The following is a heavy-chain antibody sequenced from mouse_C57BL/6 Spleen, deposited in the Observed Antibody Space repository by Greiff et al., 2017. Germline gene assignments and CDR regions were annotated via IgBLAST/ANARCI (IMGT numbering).Heavy chain of an antibody. CDR2: INPYNGGT. V-gene: IGHV1-19*01. J-gene: IGHJ2*01. Sequence: VQLQQSGPVLVKPGASVKMSCKASGYTFTDYYMNWVKQSHGKSLEWIGVINPYNGGTSYNQKFKGKATLTVDKSSSTAYMELNSLTSEDSAVYYCARRGVITTGFDYWGQGTTLTVSS. D-gene: IGHD1-1*01. CDR3: ARRGVITTGFDY. CDR1: GYTFTDYY.